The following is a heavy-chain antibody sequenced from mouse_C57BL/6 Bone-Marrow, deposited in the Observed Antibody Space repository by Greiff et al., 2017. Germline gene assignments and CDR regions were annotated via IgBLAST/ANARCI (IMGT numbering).Heavy chain of an antibody. CDR1: GYSITSGYY. Sequence: EVQLQESGPGLVKPSQSLSLTCSVTGYSITSGYYWYWIRQFPGNKLEWMGYISYDGSNNYNPSLKNRISITRDATKNQFFLKLNSVTTEDTATYYCAREGNYPYDFDYWGQGTTLTVSA. D-gene: IGHD2-1*01. CDR2: ISYDGSN. J-gene: IGHJ2*01. CDR3: AREGNYPYDFDY. V-gene: IGHV3-6*01.